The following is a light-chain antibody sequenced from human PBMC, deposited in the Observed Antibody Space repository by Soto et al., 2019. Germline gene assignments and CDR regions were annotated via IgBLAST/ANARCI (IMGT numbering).Light chain of an antibody. CDR2: DAS. CDR1: QTLSSW. CDR3: KQCNSPYD. V-gene: IGKV1-5*01. J-gene: IGKJ2*01. Sequence: DIQMTHSPSTLSASVVYIVTVTCRSSQTLSSWLAWYQQKPGKAPKLLIYDASNLESGVPSRFSGSGSGKEFTLIISSLQPDDFATYYCKQCNSPYDFGQGTKVDIK.